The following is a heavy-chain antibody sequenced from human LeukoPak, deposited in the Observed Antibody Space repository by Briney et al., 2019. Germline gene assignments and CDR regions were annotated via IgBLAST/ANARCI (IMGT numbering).Heavy chain of an antibody. CDR2: IYPSDSDP. D-gene: IGHD4-17*01. CDR1: GYTFINYW. CDR3: ASHDYGDYGTFKY. V-gene: IGHV5-51*01. Sequence: PGESLKISCKGSGYTFINYWIGWVRQMPGKGLEWVGIIYPSDSDPRYSPSFRGQVTISADKSISTAYLQWSSLKASDTAMYYCASHDYGDYGTFKYWGQGTLVTVSS. J-gene: IGHJ4*02.